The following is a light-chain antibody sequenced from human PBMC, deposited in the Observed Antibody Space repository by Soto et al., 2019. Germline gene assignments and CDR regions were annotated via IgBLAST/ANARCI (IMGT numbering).Light chain of an antibody. J-gene: IGKJ1*01. Sequence: EIVMTQSTTILSVSPGERATLCCRASQSVSSNLAWYQQKPGQAPRLFIYGVYTRAPGIPARFSGSGSGTEFTLTISSLQSEDFAVYYCQQYHSWPPRTLGQGTKVDIK. CDR2: GVY. CDR3: QQYHSWPPRT. CDR1: QSVSSN. V-gene: IGKV3D-15*01.